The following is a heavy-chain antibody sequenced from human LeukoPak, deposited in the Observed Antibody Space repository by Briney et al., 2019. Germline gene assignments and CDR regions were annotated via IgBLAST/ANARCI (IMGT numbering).Heavy chain of an antibody. J-gene: IGHJ4*02. CDR2: ISYDGSNK. D-gene: IGHD3-10*01. V-gene: IGHV3-30*19. CDR3: ARSYYYGSGSYYDY. CDR1: GFTFSSYG. Sequence: GGSLRLSCAASGFTFSSYGMHWVRQAPGKGLERVAVISYDGSNKYYADSVKGRFTISRDNSKNTLYLQMNSLRAEDTAVYYCARSYYYGSGSYYDYWGQGTLVTVSS.